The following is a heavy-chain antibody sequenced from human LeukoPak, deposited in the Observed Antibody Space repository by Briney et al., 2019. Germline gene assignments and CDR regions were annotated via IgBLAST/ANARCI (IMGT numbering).Heavy chain of an antibody. CDR1: GYTFTSYD. J-gene: IGHJ6*03. CDR3: ARSTYNWNYQPYYYYMDV. V-gene: IGHV1-8*01. Sequence: GASVKVSCKASGYTFTSYDINWVRQATGQGLEWMGWMNPNSGNTGYAQKFQGRVTMTRNTSISTAYMELSSLRSEDTAVYYCARSTYNWNYQPYYYYMDVWGKGTTVTVSS. D-gene: IGHD1-7*01. CDR2: MNPNSGNT.